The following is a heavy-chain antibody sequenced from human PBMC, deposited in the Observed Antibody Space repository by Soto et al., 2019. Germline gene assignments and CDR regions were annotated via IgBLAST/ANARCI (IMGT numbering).Heavy chain of an antibody. CDR3: ARVGSSITMVRGVTDY. CDR1: GYTFTSYA. Sequence: QVQLVQSGAEVKKPGASVKVSCKASGYTFTSYAMHWVRQAPGQRLEWMGWINAGNGNTKYSQKFQGRVTITRDTSASTAYMELSSLRSEDTAVYYCARVGSSITMVRGVTDYWGQGTLVTVSS. CDR2: INAGNGNT. J-gene: IGHJ4*02. V-gene: IGHV1-3*01. D-gene: IGHD3-10*01.